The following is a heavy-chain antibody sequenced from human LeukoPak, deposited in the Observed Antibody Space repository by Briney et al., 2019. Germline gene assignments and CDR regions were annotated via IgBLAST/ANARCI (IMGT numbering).Heavy chain of an antibody. CDR3: ARWIDDSGFAH. J-gene: IGHJ5*02. CDR2: ISGDGGST. V-gene: IGHV3-23*01. Sequence: GGSLRLSCAASGFTFSSHAMNWVRRAPGKGLEWVSFISGDGGSTFYADSVKGRFTISRDNSKNTLSLQMHSLRAEDTAVYYCARWIDDSGFAHWGQGTLVTVSS. D-gene: IGHD3-22*01. CDR1: GFTFSSHA.